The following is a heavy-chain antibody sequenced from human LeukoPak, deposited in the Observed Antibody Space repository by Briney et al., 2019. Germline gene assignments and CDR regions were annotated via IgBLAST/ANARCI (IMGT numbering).Heavy chain of an antibody. Sequence: SETLSLTCTVSGGSISSSSYYWGWIRQPPGKGLEWIGSIYYSGSTYYNPSLKSRVTISVDTSKNQFSLKLSSVTAADTAVYYCARAITMIVHFDYWGQGTLVTVSS. V-gene: IGHV4-39*01. D-gene: IGHD3-22*01. CDR2: IYYSGST. J-gene: IGHJ4*02. CDR3: ARAITMIVHFDY. CDR1: GGSISSSSYY.